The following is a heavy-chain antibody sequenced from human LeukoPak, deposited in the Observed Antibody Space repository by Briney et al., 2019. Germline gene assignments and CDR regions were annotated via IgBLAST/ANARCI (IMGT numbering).Heavy chain of an antibody. CDR2: IGVTGDT. J-gene: IGHJ4*02. V-gene: IGHV3-23*01. CDR3: AKDVSVLRYFDWLPLYYFDY. Sequence: GGSLRLSCAASGFTFSKDDFHWVRQAPGKGLEWVAAIGVTGDTYYADSVKGRFTISRDNSKNTLYLQMNSLRAEDTAVYYCAKDVSVLRYFDWLPLYYFDYWGQGTLVTVSS. D-gene: IGHD3-9*01. CDR1: GFTFSKDD.